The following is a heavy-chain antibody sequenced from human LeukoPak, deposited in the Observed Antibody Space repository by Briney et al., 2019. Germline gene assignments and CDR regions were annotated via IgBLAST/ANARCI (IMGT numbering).Heavy chain of an antibody. J-gene: IGHJ4*02. V-gene: IGHV3-53*01. D-gene: IGHD4-23*01. CDR2: IYSGGST. CDR3: ARANYGGDFDY. Sequence: PGGSLSLSCAASGFTVSSNYMSWVRQAPGKGLEWVSVIYSGGSTYYADSVKGRFTISRDNSKNTLYLQMNSLRAEDTAVYYCARANYGGDFDYWGQGTLVTVSS. CDR1: GFTVSSNY.